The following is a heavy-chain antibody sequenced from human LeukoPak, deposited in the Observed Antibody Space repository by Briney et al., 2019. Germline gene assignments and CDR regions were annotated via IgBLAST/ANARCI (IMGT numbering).Heavy chain of an antibody. J-gene: IGHJ4*02. Sequence: GGSLRLSCAASGFTFSSYSMNWVRQAPGKGLEWVSYISSSSSTIYYADSVKGRFTISRDNAKNSLYLQMNSLRAEDTAVYYCARITAPPYYHDSSGYYPYYFDYWGQGTLVTVSS. V-gene: IGHV3-48*04. CDR1: GFTFSSYS. CDR2: ISSSSSTI. D-gene: IGHD3-22*01. CDR3: ARITAPPYYHDSSGYYPYYFDY.